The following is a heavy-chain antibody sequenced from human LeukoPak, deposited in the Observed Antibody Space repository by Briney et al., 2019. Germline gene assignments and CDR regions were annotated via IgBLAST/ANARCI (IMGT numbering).Heavy chain of an antibody. CDR3: VTEAFYGERM. CDR1: GFGFSGAW. J-gene: IGHJ4*02. Sequence: KSGGSLRLSCAASGFGFSGAWMNWVRQALGKGLEWVGRIRLESEGGTVDYAAPVKGRFTISRDDSENMMYLQMSSLKTEDTGVYYCVTEAFYGERMWGQGTLVTVSS. CDR2: IRLESEGGTV. V-gene: IGHV3-15*07. D-gene: IGHD3-3*02.